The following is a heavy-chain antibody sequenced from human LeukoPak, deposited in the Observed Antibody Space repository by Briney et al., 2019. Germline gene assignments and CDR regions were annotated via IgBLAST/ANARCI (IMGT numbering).Heavy chain of an antibody. J-gene: IGHJ4*02. CDR3: AREGYYGSGSPPSLYFDY. D-gene: IGHD3-10*01. CDR1: GFTFRNYV. CDR2: TSSDLNVK. V-gene: IGHV3-30-3*01. Sequence: GGSLRLSCAASGFTFRNYVIHWVRQAPGKGLEWVAVTSSDLNVKLYADSVKGRFTISRDNSRSTLYLQMNSMRPEDTAIYYCAREGYYGSGSPPSLYFDYWGQGTLVTVSS.